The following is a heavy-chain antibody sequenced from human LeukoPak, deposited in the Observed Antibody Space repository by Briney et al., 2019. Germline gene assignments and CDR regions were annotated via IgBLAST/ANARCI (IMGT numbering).Heavy chain of an antibody. CDR2: INHSGST. V-gene: IGHV4-34*01. D-gene: IGHD6-13*01. J-gene: IGHJ5*02. CDR3: ARATGYSSSWSFVDP. CDR1: GGSFSGYY. Sequence: SETLSLTCAVYGGSFSGYYWSWIRQPPGKGLEWIGEINHSGSTNYNPSLKSRVTISVDTSKNQFSLKLSSVTAADTAVYYCARATGYSSSWSFVDPWGQGTLVTVSS.